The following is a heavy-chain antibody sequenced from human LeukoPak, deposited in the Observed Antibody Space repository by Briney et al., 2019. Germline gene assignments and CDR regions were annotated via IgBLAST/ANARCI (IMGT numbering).Heavy chain of an antibody. Sequence: ASVKVSCKVSGYTFTGYYMHWVRQAPGQGLEWMGWINPNSGGTNYAQKFQGRVTMTRDTSISTAYMELSRLRSDDTAVYYCASIGGYCSSTSCRPDFDYWGQGTLVTVSS. CDR2: INPNSGGT. CDR1: GYTFTGYY. J-gene: IGHJ4*02. V-gene: IGHV1-2*02. D-gene: IGHD2-2*01. CDR3: ASIGGYCSSTSCRPDFDY.